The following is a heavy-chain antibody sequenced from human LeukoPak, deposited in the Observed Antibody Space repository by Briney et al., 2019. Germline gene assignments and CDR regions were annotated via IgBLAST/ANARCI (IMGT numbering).Heavy chain of an antibody. CDR2: INPNSGGT. J-gene: IGHJ6*02. CDR3: ARGRIAAAGFYYYYYGMDV. CDR1: GGTFSSYA. Sequence: ASVKVSCKASGGTFSSYAISWVRQAPGQGLEWMGWINPNSGGTNYAQKFQGRVTMTRDTSISTVYMELSRLRSDDTAVYYCARGRIAAAGFYYYYYGMDVWGQGTTVTVSS. D-gene: IGHD6-13*01. V-gene: IGHV1-2*02.